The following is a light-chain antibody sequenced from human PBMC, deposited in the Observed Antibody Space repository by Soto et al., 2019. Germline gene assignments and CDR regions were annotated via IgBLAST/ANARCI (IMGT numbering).Light chain of an antibody. Sequence: IQLTQSPSSLSASVGDRVTITCRASQGISSFLAWYQQKPGKAPELLIYAASTLHSGVPSRFRGSGSGTDFPLTISSLQPEDFATYCCQQVNSYPSFGGGTKVEIK. V-gene: IGKV1-9*01. CDR3: QQVNSYPS. J-gene: IGKJ4*01. CDR1: QGISSF. CDR2: AAS.